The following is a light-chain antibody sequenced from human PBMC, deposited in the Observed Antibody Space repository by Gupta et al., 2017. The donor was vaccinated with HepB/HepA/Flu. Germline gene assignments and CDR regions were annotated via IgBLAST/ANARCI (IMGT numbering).Light chain of an antibody. J-gene: IGLJ1*01. CDR3: SSYTRSSTYV. Sequence: QSALTQPASVSGSPGQSITISCTGTSSDVGGYNYVSWYQQHPGNGPKVMIFDVSNRPSGVSNRFSGSKSGDTASLTISGLQAEDEADYYCSSYTRSSTYVFGTGTRVTVL. CDR2: DVS. V-gene: IGLV2-14*03. CDR1: SSDVGGYNY.